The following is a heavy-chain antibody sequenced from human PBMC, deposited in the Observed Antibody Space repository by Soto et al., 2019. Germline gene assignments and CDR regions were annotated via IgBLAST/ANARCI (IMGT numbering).Heavy chain of an antibody. V-gene: IGHV4-39*01. J-gene: IGHJ4*02. Sequence: QLQLQESGPGLVKPPETLSLTCSVSGATINRGSYYWGWVRQPPGKGLEWIGSIYYSGNAYYSPSLKQRATISVDTSKNQFSLKVNSGTSADTAVYYCVRASTLAYWGKGILVTVSS. CDR1: GATINRGSYY. CDR2: IYYSGNA. CDR3: VRASTLAY.